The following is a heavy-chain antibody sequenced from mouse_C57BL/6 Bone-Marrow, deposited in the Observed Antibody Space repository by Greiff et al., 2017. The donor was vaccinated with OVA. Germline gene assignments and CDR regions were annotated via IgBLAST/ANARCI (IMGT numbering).Heavy chain of an antibody. Sequence: VQLQQSGPELVKPGASVKISCKASGYTFTDYYMNWVKQSHGKSLEWIGDINPNNGGTRYNQKFKGKATLTGDKSSSTAYMELRSLASEASAVYYGARGGGVGLDYWGQGTLVTVSA. V-gene: IGHV1-26*01. CDR2: INPNNGGT. CDR1: GYTFTDYY. J-gene: IGHJ3*01. CDR3: ARGGGVGLDY. D-gene: IGHD3-1*01.